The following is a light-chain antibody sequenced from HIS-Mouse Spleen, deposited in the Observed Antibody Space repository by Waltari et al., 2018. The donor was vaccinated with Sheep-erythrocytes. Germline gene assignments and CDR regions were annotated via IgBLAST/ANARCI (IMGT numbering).Light chain of an antibody. J-gene: IGLJ2*01. CDR2: QDS. Sequence: SYELTQPPSVSVSPGQTASITCSGDKMGDKYACWYQQKPGQSPVLVIYQDSKRPSGIPEGFSGSNPGNTATLTISGTKAMDEADYCCQAWDSSTVVFGGGTKLTVL. CDR1: KMGDKY. V-gene: IGLV3-1*01. CDR3: QAWDSSTVV.